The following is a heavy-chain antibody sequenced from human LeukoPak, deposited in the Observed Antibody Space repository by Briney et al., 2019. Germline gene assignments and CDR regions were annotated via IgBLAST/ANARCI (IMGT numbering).Heavy chain of an antibody. CDR1: GFTFSGYA. CDR2: ISVTGDYT. CDR3: ATFRGDGYNLGFDN. J-gene: IGHJ4*02. D-gene: IGHD5-24*01. V-gene: IGHV3-23*01. Sequence: GGSLRLSCADSGFTFSGYAVSWVRQPPGKGLEWGLGISVTGDYTHYADSVKGRFSVSRDNSKNTLYLHMNSLTVEDTAVYFCATFRGDGYNLGFDNWGQGTLVTVSS.